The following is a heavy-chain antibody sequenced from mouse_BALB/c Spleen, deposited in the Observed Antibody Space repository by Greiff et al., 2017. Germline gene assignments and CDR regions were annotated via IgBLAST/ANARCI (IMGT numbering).Heavy chain of an antibody. V-gene: IGHV1-80*01. Sequence: QVQLKQSGAELVRPGSSVKISCKASGYAFSSYWMNWVKQRPGQGLEWIGQIYPGDGDTNYNGKFKGKATLTADKSSSTAYMQLSSLTSEDSAVYFCARSGDYDYYYAMDYWGQGTSVTVSS. CDR3: ARSGDYDYYYAMDY. D-gene: IGHD2-4*01. CDR2: IYPGDGDT. J-gene: IGHJ4*01. CDR1: GYAFSSYW.